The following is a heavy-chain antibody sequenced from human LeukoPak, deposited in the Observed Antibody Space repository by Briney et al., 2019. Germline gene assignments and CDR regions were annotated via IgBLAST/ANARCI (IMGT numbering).Heavy chain of an antibody. D-gene: IGHD2-2*01. J-gene: IGHJ5*02. CDR3: ARRKRSGCSSTSCLLNWFDP. CDR2: INHSGST. V-gene: IGHV4-34*01. Sequence: GSLRLSCQASGFTFNNAWMSWVRQPPGKGLEWIGEINHSGSTNYNPSLKSRVTISVDTSKNQFSLKLSSVTAADTAVYYCARRKRSGCSSTSCLLNWFDPWGQGTLVTVSS. CDR1: GFTFNNAW.